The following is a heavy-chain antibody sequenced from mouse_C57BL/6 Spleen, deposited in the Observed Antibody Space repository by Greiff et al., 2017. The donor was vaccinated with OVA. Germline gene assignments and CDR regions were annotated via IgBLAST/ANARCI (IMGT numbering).Heavy chain of an antibody. CDR2: FHPYNDDT. V-gene: IGHV1-47*01. CDR3: ARRSDGYYVGFAY. Sequence: QVQLQQSGAELVKPGASVKMSCKASGYTFTTYPIEWMKQNHGKSLEWIGNFHPYNDDTKYNEKFKGKATLTVDKSSSTVYLELSRLTSDDSAVYYCARRSDGYYVGFAYWGQGTLVTVSA. CDR1: GYTFTTYP. J-gene: IGHJ3*01. D-gene: IGHD2-3*01.